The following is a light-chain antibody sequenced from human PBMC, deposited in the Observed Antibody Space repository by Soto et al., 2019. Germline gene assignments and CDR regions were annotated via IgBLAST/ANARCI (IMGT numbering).Light chain of an antibody. CDR3: QQYYSYPRT. CDR2: AAS. V-gene: IGKV1-8*01. J-gene: IGKJ4*01. CDR1: QGISSY. Sequence: AIRMTQSPSSLSASTGDRVTITCRASQGISSYLAWYQQKPGKAPKLLIYAASTLQGGVPSRFSGSGSGTDFTLTISCLQSEDFATYYCQQYYSYPRTFGGGTKVDIK.